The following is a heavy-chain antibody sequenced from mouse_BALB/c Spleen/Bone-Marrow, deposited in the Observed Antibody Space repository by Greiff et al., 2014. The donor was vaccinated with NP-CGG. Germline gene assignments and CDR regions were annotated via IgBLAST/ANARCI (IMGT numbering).Heavy chain of an antibody. CDR2: IDPENGDT. CDR3: NARGDYDFDYFDY. CDR1: GFNIKDYY. D-gene: IGHD2-4*01. V-gene: IGHV14-4*02. Sequence: VQLQQSGAELVRSGASVKLSCTASGFNIKDYYMHWVKQRPEHGLEWIGWIDPENGDTEYAPKFQGKATMTADTSSNTAYLQLSSLTSEDTAVYYCNARGDYDFDYFDYWGQGTTLTVSS. J-gene: IGHJ2*01.